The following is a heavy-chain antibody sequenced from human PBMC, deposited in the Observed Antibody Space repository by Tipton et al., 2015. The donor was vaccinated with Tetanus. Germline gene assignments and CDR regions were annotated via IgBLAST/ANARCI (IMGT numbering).Heavy chain of an antibody. J-gene: IGHJ4*02. CDR3: TTSGIVGSGYRVDY. CDR2: IKNKADGGTT. CDR1: GLFFKNAW. V-gene: IGHV3-15*07. D-gene: IGHD1-26*01. Sequence: SLRLSCTTSGLFFKNAWMNWVRQAPGKGLEWVGRIKNKADGGTTDYSARVKNRFSIARDDSKDTLFLQMNSLKTGDTAVYYCTTSGIVGSGYRVDYRGRGTLVVVSS.